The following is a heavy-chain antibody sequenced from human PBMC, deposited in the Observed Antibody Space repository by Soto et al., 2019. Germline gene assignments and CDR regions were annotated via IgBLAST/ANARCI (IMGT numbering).Heavy chain of an antibody. CDR3: AKDWDPYDFWSGYQPTNWFDP. CDR1: GFTFSSYA. V-gene: IGHV3-23*01. Sequence: PGGSLRLSCAASGFTFSSYAMSWVRQAPGKGLEWVSAISGSGGSTYYADSVKGRFTISRDNSKNTLYLQMNSLRAEDTAVYYCAKDWDPYDFWSGYQPTNWFDPWGQGTLVTVSS. CDR2: ISGSGGST. J-gene: IGHJ5*02. D-gene: IGHD3-3*01.